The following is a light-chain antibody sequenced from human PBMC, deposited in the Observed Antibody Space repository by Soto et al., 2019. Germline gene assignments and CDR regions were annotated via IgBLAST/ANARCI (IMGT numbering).Light chain of an antibody. V-gene: IGKV3-11*01. J-gene: IGKJ1*01. CDR1: QSVSSS. Sequence: EIVLTQSPATLSLSPGERATLSCRASQSVSSSFAWYQQKPGQAPRLLIYDASNRATGIPARFSGSGSGTDFTLTISSLEPEDFAVYYCQQRYSWWTFGQGTKVEIK. CDR3: QQRYSWWT. CDR2: DAS.